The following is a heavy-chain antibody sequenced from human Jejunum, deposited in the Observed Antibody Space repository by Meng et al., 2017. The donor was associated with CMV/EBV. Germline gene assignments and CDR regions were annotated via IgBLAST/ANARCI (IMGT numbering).Heavy chain of an antibody. J-gene: IGHJ6*02. D-gene: IGHD1-14*01. V-gene: IGHV3-30*04. CDR2: ISYDGNKK. CDR1: SHA. Sequence: SHAIHWGRQATGKGLEWAAVISYDGNKKFYADSVKGRFTITRDNSKNTLYLEMNSLRADDTAVYYCARDLGPVSPAPSYYYGMDVWGQGATVTVSS. CDR3: ARDLGPVSPAPSYYYGMDV.